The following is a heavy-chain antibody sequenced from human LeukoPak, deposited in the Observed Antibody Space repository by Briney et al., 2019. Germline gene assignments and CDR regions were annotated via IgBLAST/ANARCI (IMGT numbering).Heavy chain of an antibody. Sequence: ASVKVSCKASGYTFTGYYMHWVRQAPGQGLEWMVWINPNSGGTNYAQKFQGRVTMTGDTSISTAYMELSRLRSDDTAVYYCATLTMVRGVVVNWFDPWGQGTLVTVSS. CDR2: INPNSGGT. CDR1: GYTFTGYY. D-gene: IGHD3-10*01. J-gene: IGHJ5*02. CDR3: ATLTMVRGVVVNWFDP. V-gene: IGHV1-2*02.